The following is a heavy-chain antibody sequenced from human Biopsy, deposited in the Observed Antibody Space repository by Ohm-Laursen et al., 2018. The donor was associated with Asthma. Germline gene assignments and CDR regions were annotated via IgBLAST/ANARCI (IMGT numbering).Heavy chain of an antibody. D-gene: IGHD3-3*02. V-gene: IGHV3-7*01. CDR1: GFTFNSYW. CDR2: IKHDGTEK. Sequence: GSLRLSCAASGFTFNSYWMSWVRQAPGKGLEWVANIKHDGTEKNHVDSLKGRFTISRDNAKNSLYLQMNSLRAEDTAVYYCARTFHFWSPYHAEHYQLWGQGTLATVPS. J-gene: IGHJ1*01. CDR3: ARTFHFWSPYHAEHYQL.